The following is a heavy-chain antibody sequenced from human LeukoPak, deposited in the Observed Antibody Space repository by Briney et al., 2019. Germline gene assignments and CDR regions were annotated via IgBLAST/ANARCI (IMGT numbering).Heavy chain of an antibody. D-gene: IGHD5-18*01. CDR1: GFTVSSNY. CDR2: IYSGGST. Sequence: GGSLRLSCAASGFTVSSNYMSWVRQAPGKGLEWVSLIYSGGSTYYADSVKGRFTISGDSSKNTLYLQMNSLRAEDTAVYSCARSSGYSYGYEKFDYWGQGTLVTVSS. V-gene: IGHV3-53*01. J-gene: IGHJ4*02. CDR3: ARSSGYSYGYEKFDY.